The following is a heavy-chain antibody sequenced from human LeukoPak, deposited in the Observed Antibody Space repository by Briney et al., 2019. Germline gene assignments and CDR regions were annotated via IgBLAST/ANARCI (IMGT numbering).Heavy chain of an antibody. CDR2: ITSKSDGART. J-gene: IGHJ4*02. CDR3: TTAFSSYWWPG. V-gene: IGHV3-15*01. CDR1: GFTFTKAW. D-gene: IGHD2-8*02. Sequence: GGSLRLSCAASGFTFTKAWMSWVRQAPGKGLEWVGRITSKSDGARTDYAAPVKGRFTISRDDSKNTLFLQMDSLRTDDTAVYYCTTAFSSYWWPGWGQGTLVIASS.